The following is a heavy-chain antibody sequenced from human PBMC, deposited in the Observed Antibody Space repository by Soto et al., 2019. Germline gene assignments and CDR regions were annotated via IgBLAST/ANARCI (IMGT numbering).Heavy chain of an antibody. V-gene: IGHV4-59*02. J-gene: IGHJ4*02. CDR1: GDPVTNYF. Sequence: PSETLSLTCTVSGDPVTNYFWSWVRQPPGKGLEWIGHMYHGGRTNYSPSLKSRVTMSLDSSKNQFSLNLSSVTAADTAVYFCARDPGYCTNGVCPIFDFWGQGVLVTVSS. CDR3: ARDPGYCTNGVCPIFDF. D-gene: IGHD2-8*01. CDR2: MYHGGRT.